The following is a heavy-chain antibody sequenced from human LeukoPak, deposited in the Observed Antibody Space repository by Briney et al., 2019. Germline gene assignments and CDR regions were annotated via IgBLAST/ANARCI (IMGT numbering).Heavy chain of an antibody. CDR2: IYYSGST. Sequence: PSQTLSLTCTVSGGSISSGDYYWSWIRQPPGKGLEWIGYIYYSGSTYYNPSLKSRVTISVDRSKNQFSLKLSSVTAADTAVYYCARENSYGSGIIDYWGQGTLVTVSS. D-gene: IGHD3-10*01. CDR1: GGSISSGDYY. CDR3: ARENSYGSGIIDY. J-gene: IGHJ4*02. V-gene: IGHV4-30-4*08.